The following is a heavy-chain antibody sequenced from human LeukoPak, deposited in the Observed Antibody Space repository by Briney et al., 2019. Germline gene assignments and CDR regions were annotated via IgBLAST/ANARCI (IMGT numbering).Heavy chain of an antibody. J-gene: IGHJ4*02. CDR1: GVSINNFY. CDR3: AREVYSSSWYLDY. Sequence: SETLSLTCIVSGVSINNFYWSWLRQPPGKGLEWIGYIYYSGSTNYNPSLKSRVTISVDTSKNQFSLKLSSVTAADTAVYYCAREVYSSSWYLDYWGQGTLVTVSS. CDR2: IYYSGST. D-gene: IGHD6-13*01. V-gene: IGHV4-59*01.